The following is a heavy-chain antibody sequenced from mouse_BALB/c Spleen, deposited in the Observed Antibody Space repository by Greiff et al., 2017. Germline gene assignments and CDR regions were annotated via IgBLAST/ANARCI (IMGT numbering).Heavy chain of an antibody. CDR2: ISSGSSTI. D-gene: IGHD2-1*01. V-gene: IGHV5-17*02. CDR3: ARSEGAYGNYVYAMDY. J-gene: IGHJ4*01. CDR1: GFTFSSFG. Sequence: EVKLVESGGGLVQPGGSRKLSCAASGFTFSSFGMHWVRQAPEKGLEWVAYISSGSSTIYYADTVKGRFTISRDTAKNTLFLQMTSLRSEDTAMYDCARSEGAYGNYVYAMDYWGQGTSVTVSS.